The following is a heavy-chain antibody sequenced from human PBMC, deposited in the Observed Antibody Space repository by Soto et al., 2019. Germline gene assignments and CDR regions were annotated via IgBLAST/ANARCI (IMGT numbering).Heavy chain of an antibody. D-gene: IGHD3-10*01. CDR1: GYSFTSYW. CDR2: IDPSDSYT. CDR3: ARYPLPPLTMVRGVIINDAFDI. Sequence: PGESLKISCKGSGYSFTSYWISWVRQMPGKGLEWMGRIDPSDSYTNYSPSFQGHVTISADKSISTAYLQWSSLKASDTAMYYCARYPLPPLTMVRGVIINDAFDIWGQGTMVTVSS. J-gene: IGHJ3*02. V-gene: IGHV5-10-1*01.